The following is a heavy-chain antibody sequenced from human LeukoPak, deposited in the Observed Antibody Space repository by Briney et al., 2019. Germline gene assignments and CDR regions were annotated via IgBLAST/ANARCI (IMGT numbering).Heavy chain of an antibody. CDR1: GGSISRSSYY. V-gene: IGHV4-39*07. Sequence: SETLSLTCTVSGGSISRSSYYWGWIRQPPGKGLEWIGSIYYSGSTYYNPSLKSRVTISLDTSKNQFSLKLSSVTAADTAVYYCARDRLTYYYDSSGYYYSEPNWFDPWGQGTLVTVSS. CDR2: IYYSGST. CDR3: ARDRLTYYYDSSGYYYSEPNWFDP. J-gene: IGHJ5*02. D-gene: IGHD3-22*01.